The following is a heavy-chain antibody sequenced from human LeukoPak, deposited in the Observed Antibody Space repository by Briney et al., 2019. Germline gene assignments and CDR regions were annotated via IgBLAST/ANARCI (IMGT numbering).Heavy chain of an antibody. J-gene: IGHJ4*02. Sequence: GGSLRLSCAASGFTFSSYAMSWVRQAAGKGLGWVSAIRGSGGSTYYAEAVKGRFPISRDNSKNTLYLQMNRLGAEDTAVYYCAKDSYSGSYGYFDYWGQGTLVTVSS. CDR1: GFTFSSYA. V-gene: IGHV3-23*01. CDR2: IRGSGGST. D-gene: IGHD1-26*01. CDR3: AKDSYSGSYGYFDY.